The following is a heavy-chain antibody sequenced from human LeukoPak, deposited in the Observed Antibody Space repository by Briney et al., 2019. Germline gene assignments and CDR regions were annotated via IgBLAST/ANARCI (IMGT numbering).Heavy chain of an antibody. CDR1: GDSVSNNIAA. CDR3: ARDQGGVGY. V-gene: IGHV6-1*01. J-gene: IGHJ4*02. D-gene: IGHD3-16*01. Sequence: SQTLSLTCAISGDSVSNNIAARNWIRQSPSRGLEWLGRTYYRSKWYNDYAGSVKSRITINPDTSKNQFSLQVNSVTPEDTAVYYCARDQGGVGYWGQGTLVTVSS. CDR2: TYYRSKWYN.